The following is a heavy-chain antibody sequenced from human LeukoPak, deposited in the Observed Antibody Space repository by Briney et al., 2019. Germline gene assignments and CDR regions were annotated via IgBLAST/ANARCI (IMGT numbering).Heavy chain of an antibody. Sequence: GASVKVSCKASGYTFTSYGISWVRQAPGQGLEWMGWISAYNGNTNYAQKLQGRVTMTTDTSTSTAYMELRSLRSDDTAVYYCATPIPHSPRSYMDVWGKGTPVTVSS. CDR1: GYTFTSYG. J-gene: IGHJ6*03. D-gene: IGHD2-15*01. CDR2: ISAYNGNT. CDR3: ATPIPHSPRSYMDV. V-gene: IGHV1-18*01.